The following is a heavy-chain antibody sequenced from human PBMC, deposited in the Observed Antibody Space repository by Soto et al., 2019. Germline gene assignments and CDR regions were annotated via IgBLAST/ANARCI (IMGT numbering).Heavy chain of an antibody. D-gene: IGHD2-2*01. Sequence: QVQLQQWGAGLLKPSETLSLTCAVYGGSFSGYYWSWIRQPPGKGLEWIGEINHSGSTNYNPSLKSRVTLSVDTSQNQFSLKLSSVTAADTAVYYCARGMRDIVVVPAAVGIAYWGQGTLVTVSS. CDR1: GGSFSGYY. J-gene: IGHJ4*02. V-gene: IGHV4-34*01. CDR2: INHSGST. CDR3: ARGMRDIVVVPAAVGIAY.